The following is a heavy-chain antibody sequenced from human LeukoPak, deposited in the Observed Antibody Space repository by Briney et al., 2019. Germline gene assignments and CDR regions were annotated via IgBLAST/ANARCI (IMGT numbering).Heavy chain of an antibody. CDR1: GFTFDDYA. Sequence: PGGSLRLSCAASGFTFDDYAMHWVRQAPGKGLEWVSGISWNSGSIGYADSVKGRFTISRDNAKNSLYLQMNSLRAEDTALYYCAKAAAGQGGSSGWYYFDYWGQGTLVTVSS. CDR3: AKAAAGQGGSSGWYYFDY. V-gene: IGHV3-9*01. J-gene: IGHJ4*02. D-gene: IGHD6-19*01. CDR2: ISWNSGSI.